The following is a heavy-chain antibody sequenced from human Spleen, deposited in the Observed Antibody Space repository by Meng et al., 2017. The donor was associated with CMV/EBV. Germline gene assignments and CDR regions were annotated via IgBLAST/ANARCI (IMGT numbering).Heavy chain of an antibody. J-gene: IGHJ4*02. CDR1: GFTFSSYA. D-gene: IGHD3-10*01. Sequence: GESLKISCAASGFTFSSYAMSWVRQAPGKGLEWVAFIRYDGSNKYYADSVKGRFTISRDNSKNTLYLQMNSLRAEDTAVYYCAKCCRWGIKSYYFDYWGQGTLVTVSS. CDR3: AKCCRWGIKSYYFDY. V-gene: IGHV3-30*02. CDR2: IRYDGSNK.